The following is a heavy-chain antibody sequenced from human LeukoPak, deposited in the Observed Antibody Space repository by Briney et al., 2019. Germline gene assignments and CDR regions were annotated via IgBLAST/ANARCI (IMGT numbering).Heavy chain of an antibody. CDR3: ARQFTIAAAGNYFDY. CDR2: IYYSGST. CDR1: GGSISSSSYY. J-gene: IGHJ4*02. Sequence: SETLSLTCTVSGGSISSSSYYWGWIRQPPGKGLEWIGSIYYSGSTYYNPSLKSRVTISVDTSKNQFSLKLSSVTAADTAVYHCARQFTIAAAGNYFDYWGQGTLVTVSS. V-gene: IGHV4-39*01. D-gene: IGHD6-13*01.